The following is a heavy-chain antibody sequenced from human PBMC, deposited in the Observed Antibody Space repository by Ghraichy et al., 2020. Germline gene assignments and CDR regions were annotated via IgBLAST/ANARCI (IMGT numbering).Heavy chain of an antibody. CDR1: GGSISTYY. J-gene: IGHJ4*02. D-gene: IGHD6-19*01. CDR3: ARASGWTNSFDY. CDR2: IYYSGST. Sequence: SETLSLTCTVSGGSISTYYWSWIRQPPGKGLEWIGHIYYSGSTKNNPSLNSRVTISLDMSKNQFSLKLTSVTAADTAVYYCARASGWTNSFDYWGQGTLVTVSS. V-gene: IGHV4-59*01.